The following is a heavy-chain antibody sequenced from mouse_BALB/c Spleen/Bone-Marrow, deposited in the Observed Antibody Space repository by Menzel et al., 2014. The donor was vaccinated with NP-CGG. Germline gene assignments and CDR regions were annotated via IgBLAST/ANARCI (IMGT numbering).Heavy chain of an antibody. J-gene: IGHJ2*01. CDR2: IYPGNSDT. CDR3: TSDYDDY. D-gene: IGHD2-4*01. Sequence: VHLQQPGTVLARPGASVKMSCKASGYTFTSYWMHWVKQRPGQGLEWIGAIYPGNSDTNYNQKFKGKAKLTAVTSTSTAYMELSSLTNEDSAVYYCTSDYDDYWGQGTTHTVSS. CDR1: GYTFTSYW. V-gene: IGHV1-5*01.